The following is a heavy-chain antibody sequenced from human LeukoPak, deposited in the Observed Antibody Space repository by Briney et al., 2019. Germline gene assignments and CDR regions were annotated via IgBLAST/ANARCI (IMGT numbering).Heavy chain of an antibody. CDR3: GRKAGDCGGNSCYSIDY. V-gene: IGHV1-69*05. Sequence: ASVKVSCKAFGGSFSSEAISWVRQAPGQGLEWMGGIIPIFGTANCAQKFQGRVTITTDESTSTAYMEVSSLRSEDTAVYYCGRKAGDCGGNSCYSIDYWGQGTLVTVSS. CDR2: IIPIFGTA. D-gene: IGHD2-15*01. J-gene: IGHJ4*02. CDR1: GGSFSSEA.